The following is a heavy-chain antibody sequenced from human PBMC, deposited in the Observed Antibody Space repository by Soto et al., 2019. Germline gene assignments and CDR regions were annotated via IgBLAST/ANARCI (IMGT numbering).Heavy chain of an antibody. CDR1: GGSFSSFY. V-gene: IGHV4-59*01. Sequence: SETLSLTCTVSGGSFSSFYWSWIRQPPGKGLEWIGNVHFGGSTDYNPSLRSRVSISLDTSTNKFSLNLSSVTAADTAVYFCAREFGFEAAEFDYWGQGALVTVSS. CDR3: AREFGFEAAEFDY. J-gene: IGHJ4*02. CDR2: VHFGGST. D-gene: IGHD6-13*01.